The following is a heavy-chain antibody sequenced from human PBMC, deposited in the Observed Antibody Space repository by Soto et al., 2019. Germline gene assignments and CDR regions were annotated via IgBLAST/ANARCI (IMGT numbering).Heavy chain of an antibody. CDR1: GDSISSSSYC. CDR3: ARQPRLSEWSLNALDI. J-gene: IGHJ3*02. D-gene: IGHD3-3*01. CDR2: ICYSGST. V-gene: IGHV4-39*01. Sequence: PSETLSLTCTVSGDSISSSSYCWGWTRQPPGKGLEWIGTICYSGSTYYNPSLKSRVTMSVGTSKNQFSLKLNSVTAADMAVYYCARQPRLSEWSLNALDIWGQGTMVTVS.